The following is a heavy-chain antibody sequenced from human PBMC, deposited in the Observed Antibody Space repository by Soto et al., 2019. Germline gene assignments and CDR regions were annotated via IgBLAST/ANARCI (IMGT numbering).Heavy chain of an antibody. CDR3: ARYSGSYWHYLEF. V-gene: IGHV5-51*01. CDR2: IYPGDSDT. J-gene: IGHJ4*02. CDR1: GYSFASHW. Sequence: PGETLKISCKGSGYSFASHWVAWVRQMPEKGLEWIGTIYPGDSDTKYSSAFRGHVTISADTSVSTAYLQWRSLEATDSAIYYCARYSGSYWHYLEFWGQGTLVTVPS. D-gene: IGHD1-26*01.